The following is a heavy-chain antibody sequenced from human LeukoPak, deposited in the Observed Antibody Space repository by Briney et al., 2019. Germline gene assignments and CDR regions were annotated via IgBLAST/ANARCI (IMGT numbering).Heavy chain of an antibody. V-gene: IGHV4-30-2*01. Sequence: SQTLSLTCAVSGGSISSGGYSWSWIRQPPGKGLEWIGYIYHSGSTYYNPSVKSRVTISVDRSKNQFSLKLSSVTAADTAVYYCARAGYCSSTSCYATYYFDYWGQGTLVTVSS. CDR1: GGSISSGGYS. CDR2: IYHSGST. CDR3: ARAGYCSSTSCYATYYFDY. D-gene: IGHD2-2*03. J-gene: IGHJ4*02.